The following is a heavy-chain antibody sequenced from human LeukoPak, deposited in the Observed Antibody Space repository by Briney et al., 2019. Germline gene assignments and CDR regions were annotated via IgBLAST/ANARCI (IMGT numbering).Heavy chain of an antibody. D-gene: IGHD6-19*01. CDR3: ARNPQWLSYSMDV. J-gene: IGHJ6*02. V-gene: IGHV3-7*01. CDR2: INQDGSEN. Sequence: GGSLRLSCAASGFTVGLYWMSWVRRAPGKGLEWVANINQDGSENYSVDSVKGRFTISRGNAKSSLYLQMNSLRVEDTAVYYCARNPQWLSYSMDVWGQGTTVTVSS. CDR1: GFTVGLYW.